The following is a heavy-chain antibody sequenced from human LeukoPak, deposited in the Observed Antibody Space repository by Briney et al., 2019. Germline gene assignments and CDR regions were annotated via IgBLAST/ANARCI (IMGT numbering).Heavy chain of an antibody. J-gene: IGHJ4*02. Sequence: GGSLRLSCAASGFTFSSYGMHWVRQAPGKGLVWVSRIESDGSSTSYADSVKGRFTISRDNAKNTLYLQMNSLRAEDTAVYYCARGYCSGGSCNRPFDYWGQGTLVTVSS. CDR2: IESDGSST. CDR3: ARGYCSGGSCNRPFDY. CDR1: GFTFSSYG. V-gene: IGHV3-74*01. D-gene: IGHD2-15*01.